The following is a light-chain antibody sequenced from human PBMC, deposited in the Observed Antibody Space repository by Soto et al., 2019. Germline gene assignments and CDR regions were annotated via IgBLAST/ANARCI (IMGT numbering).Light chain of an antibody. CDR1: SGSIASNY. Sequence: NFMLTQPHSVSESPGKTVTISCTRSSGSIASNYVQWYQQRPGSAPTTVIYEDNQRPSGVPDRFSGSIDSSSNSASLTISGLKTEDEADYYCQSYDSSNLKTDVFGTGTKVTVL. CDR2: EDN. V-gene: IGLV6-57*03. J-gene: IGLJ1*01. CDR3: QSYDSSNLKTDV.